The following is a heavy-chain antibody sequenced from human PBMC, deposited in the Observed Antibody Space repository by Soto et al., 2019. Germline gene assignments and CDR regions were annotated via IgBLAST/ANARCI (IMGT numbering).Heavy chain of an antibody. CDR1: GGTFSSYA. D-gene: IGHD6-19*01. Sequence: GASVKVSCKASGGTFSSYAISWVRQAPGQGLEWMGGIIPIFGTANYAQKFQGRVTITADESTSTAYMELSSLRSEDTAVYYCATFFSSGWANYYCYGMDVWGQGTTVTVSS. CDR3: ATFFSSGWANYYCYGMDV. J-gene: IGHJ6*02. V-gene: IGHV1-69*13. CDR2: IIPIFGTA.